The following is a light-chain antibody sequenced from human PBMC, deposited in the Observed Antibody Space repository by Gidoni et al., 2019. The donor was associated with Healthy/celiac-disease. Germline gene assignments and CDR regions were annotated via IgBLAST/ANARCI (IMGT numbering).Light chain of an antibody. J-gene: IGKJ2*02. V-gene: IGKV1-5*03. CDR3: QQYNSYCT. CDR2: KAS. CDR1: QSISSW. Sequence: DMQMTQSPSTLSASVGDRVTITCRASQSISSWLAWYQQKPGKAPKLLLYKASSLESGVPSRFSSSGSGTEFTLTISSLQPDDCATYYCQQYNSYCTFGQGTKLEIK.